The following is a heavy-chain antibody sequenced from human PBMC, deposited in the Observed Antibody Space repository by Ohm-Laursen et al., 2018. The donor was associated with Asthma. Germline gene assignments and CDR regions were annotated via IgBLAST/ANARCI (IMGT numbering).Heavy chain of an antibody. CDR2: INPSGGST. CDR3: ARDGYTVAGPDY. D-gene: IGHD6-19*01. J-gene: IGHJ4*02. V-gene: IGHV1-46*03. CDR1: GYTFTSYY. Sequence: ASVEVSCKASGYTFTSYYMHWVRQAPGQGLEWMGIINPSGGSTSYAQKFQGRVTMTRDTSTSTVYMELSSLRSEDTAVYYCARDGYTVAGPDYWGQGTLVTVSS.